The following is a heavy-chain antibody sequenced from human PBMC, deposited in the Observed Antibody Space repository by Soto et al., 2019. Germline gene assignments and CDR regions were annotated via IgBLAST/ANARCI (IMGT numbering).Heavy chain of an antibody. Sequence: GGSLRLSCAASGFTVSSNYMSWVRQAPGKGLEWVSVIYSGGSTYYADSVKGRFTISRDNSKNTLYLQMNSLRAEDTAVYYCARASELERPYYYYGMDVWGQGTTVTVSS. J-gene: IGHJ6*02. CDR3: ARASELERPYYYYGMDV. CDR2: IYSGGST. V-gene: IGHV3-53*01. D-gene: IGHD1-1*01. CDR1: GFTVSSNY.